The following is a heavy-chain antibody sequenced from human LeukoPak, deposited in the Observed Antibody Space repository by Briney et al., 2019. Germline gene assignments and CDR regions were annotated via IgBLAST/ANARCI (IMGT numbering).Heavy chain of an antibody. CDR2: IYHSGST. CDR1: GGSMSSSNW. D-gene: IGHD6-13*01. J-gene: IGHJ5*02. CDR3: ARQYSNNWYDDRGWFDP. V-gene: IGHV4-4*02. Sequence: PSGTLSLTCAVSGGSMSSSNWWSWVRQPPGKGLEWIGEIYHSGSTNYNPSLKSRVTLSVDTSKKQFSLKLSSVTAADTAVYYCARQYSNNWYDDRGWFDPWGQGTLVTVSS.